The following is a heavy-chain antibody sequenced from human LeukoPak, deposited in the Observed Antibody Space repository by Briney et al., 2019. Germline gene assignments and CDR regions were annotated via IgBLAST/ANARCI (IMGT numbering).Heavy chain of an antibody. CDR1: GYTFTGYY. V-gene: IGHV1-2*02. J-gene: IGHJ4*02. Sequence: GASVKVSCKASGYTFTGYYMHWVRQAPGQGLEWMGWINPNSGGTNYAQKFQGRVTMTRDTSISTAYTELSRLRSDDTAVYYCARIIAAAGLYFDYWGQGTLVTISS. D-gene: IGHD6-13*01. CDR3: ARIIAAAGLYFDY. CDR2: INPNSGGT.